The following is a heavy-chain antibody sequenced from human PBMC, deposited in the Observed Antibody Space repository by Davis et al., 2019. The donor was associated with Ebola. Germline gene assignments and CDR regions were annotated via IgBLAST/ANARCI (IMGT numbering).Heavy chain of an antibody. Sequence: PGGSLRLSCAASGFTFDDYAMHWVRQAPGKGLEWVSGISWNSGSIGYADSVKGRFTISRDNAKKSLHLQMNRLRDEDTAVYYCVRDSVVGATTFWFDPWGQGTLVTVSS. CDR3: VRDSVVGATTFWFDP. CDR1: GFTFDDYA. V-gene: IGHV3-9*01. CDR2: ISWNSGSI. D-gene: IGHD1-26*01. J-gene: IGHJ5*02.